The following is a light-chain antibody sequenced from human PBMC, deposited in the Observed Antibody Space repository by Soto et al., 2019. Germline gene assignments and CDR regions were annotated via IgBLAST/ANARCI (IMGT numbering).Light chain of an antibody. V-gene: IGKV1-5*01. J-gene: IGKJ1*01. CDR3: QQYDSYWT. CDR1: QSISKW. CDR2: DAS. Sequence: DLQMTQSPSTLSASVGDRVTIACRASQSISKWLAWYQQKPGKAPRLLIYDASTLDSGIPSRFSGSGSGTEFTLTISSLQPDDFATYYCQQYDSYWTFGQGTKVEIK.